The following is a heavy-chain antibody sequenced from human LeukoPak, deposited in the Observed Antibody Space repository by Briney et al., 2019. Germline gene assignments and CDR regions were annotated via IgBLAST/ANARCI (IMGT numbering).Heavy chain of an antibody. D-gene: IGHD3-10*01. CDR1: GFTFSSYA. Sequence: GGSLRLSCAASGFTFSSYAMHWVRQAPGKGLEWVAVISYEGSNKYYADSVKGRFTISRDNSKNTLYLQMNSLRAEDTAVYYCARWGYSFGSGNYYDYHVDSWGQGTLVTVSS. CDR3: ARWGYSFGSGNYYDYHVDS. V-gene: IGHV3-30-3*01. CDR2: ISYEGSNK. J-gene: IGHJ4*02.